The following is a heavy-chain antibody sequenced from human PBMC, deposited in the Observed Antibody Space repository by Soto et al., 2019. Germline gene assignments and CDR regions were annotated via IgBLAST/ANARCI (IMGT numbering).Heavy chain of an antibody. D-gene: IGHD2-2*01. CDR1: GGTFSSYA. CDR2: IIPIFGTA. J-gene: IGHJ6*02. Sequence: SVKVSCKASGGTFSSYAISWVRQAPGQGLEWMGGIIPIFGTANYAQKFQGRVTITADESTSTAYMELSSLRSEDTAVYYCARVFLVPAAASYYYYGMDVWGQGTTVTVSS. CDR3: ARVFLVPAAASYYYYGMDV. V-gene: IGHV1-69*13.